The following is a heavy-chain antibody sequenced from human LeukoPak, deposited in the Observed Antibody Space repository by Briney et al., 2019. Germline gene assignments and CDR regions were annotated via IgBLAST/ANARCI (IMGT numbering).Heavy chain of an antibody. CDR3: ARLGAPAYCGGDCYHYYFDY. Sequence: PSETLSLTCTVSGGSISSYYWSWIRQPPGKGLEWIGYIYHSGSTNYNPSLKGRVFISVDTSKNQFSLKLSSVTAADTAVYYCARLGAPAYCGGDCYHYYFDYWGQGTLVSVSS. J-gene: IGHJ4*02. D-gene: IGHD2-21*02. V-gene: IGHV4-59*08. CDR2: IYHSGST. CDR1: GGSISSYY.